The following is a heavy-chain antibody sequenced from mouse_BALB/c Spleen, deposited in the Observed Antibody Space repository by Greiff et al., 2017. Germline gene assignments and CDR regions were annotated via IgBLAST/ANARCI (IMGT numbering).Heavy chain of an antibody. CDR2: IYPGNSDT. CDR3: TRVGTSAMDD. CDR1: GYTFTSYW. Sequence: EVHLVESGTVLARPGASVTMSCKASGYTFTSYWMHWVKQRPGQGLEWIGAIYPGNSDTSYNQKFKGKAKLTAVTSTSTAYMELSSLTNEDAAVYYCTRVGTSAMDDWGQGTSVTVSS. V-gene: IGHV1-5*01. D-gene: IGHD3-1*01. J-gene: IGHJ4*01.